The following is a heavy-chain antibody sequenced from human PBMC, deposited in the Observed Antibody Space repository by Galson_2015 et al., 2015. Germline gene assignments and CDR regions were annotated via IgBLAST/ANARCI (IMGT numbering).Heavy chain of an antibody. J-gene: IGHJ4*02. CDR2: ISGYNGDT. CDR3: ARGTYFDY. D-gene: IGHD1-1*01. Sequence: SVKVSCRASGYTFTTYGISWVRQAPGQGLEWMGWISGYNGDTEYAQKLQGRVTMTTDTSTSTAYMEVRSLRSDDTAVYYCARGTYFDYWRQGTLVTVSS. CDR1: GYTFTTYG. V-gene: IGHV1-18*01.